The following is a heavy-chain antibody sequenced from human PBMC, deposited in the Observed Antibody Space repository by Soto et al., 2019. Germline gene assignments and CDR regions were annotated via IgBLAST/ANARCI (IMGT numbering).Heavy chain of an antibody. CDR3: ARDGIAFSFDP. V-gene: IGHV3-23*01. CDR1: GFTFSSYA. Sequence: GSLRLSCAASGFTFSSYAMSWVRQAPGKGLEWVSDISGSGGSTYYADSVKGRFTISRDNAKNSLYLQMSILRAEDTAVYYCARDGIAFSFDPWGQGTLVTVSS. D-gene: IGHD6-13*01. J-gene: IGHJ5*02. CDR2: ISGSGGST.